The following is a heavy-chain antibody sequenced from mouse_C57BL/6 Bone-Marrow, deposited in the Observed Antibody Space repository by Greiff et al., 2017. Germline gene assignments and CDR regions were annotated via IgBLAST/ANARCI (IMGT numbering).Heavy chain of an antibody. D-gene: IGHD1-1*01. J-gene: IGHJ2*01. CDR3: TRSLIYYGTNY. CDR2: IDPEAGET. Sequence: VQLQQSGAELVKPGASVKLSCTASGFNIKDYYIHWVKQRTEQGLAWIGRIDPEAGETKYAPKFQDKATITADTSSNPAYLQLSSLTSEDTAVYYCTRSLIYYGTNYWGQGTTLTVSS. V-gene: IGHV14-2*01. CDR1: GFNIKDYY.